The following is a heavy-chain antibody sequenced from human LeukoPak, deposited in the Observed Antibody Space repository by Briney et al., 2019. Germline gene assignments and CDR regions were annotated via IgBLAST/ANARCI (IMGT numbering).Heavy chain of an antibody. CDR1: GGSIRSGDYY. D-gene: IGHD3-22*01. Sequence: PSETLSLTXTVSGGSIRSGDYYWSWIRQPPGKGLEWFGYFYYSGSTYYNPSLRSRVTISVDTSKTQFSLKLSSVTAADTAVYYCARGAAIRYYYDSSGYYPFDYWGQGTLVTVSS. V-gene: IGHV4-30-4*08. CDR2: FYYSGST. CDR3: ARGAAIRYYYDSSGYYPFDY. J-gene: IGHJ4*02.